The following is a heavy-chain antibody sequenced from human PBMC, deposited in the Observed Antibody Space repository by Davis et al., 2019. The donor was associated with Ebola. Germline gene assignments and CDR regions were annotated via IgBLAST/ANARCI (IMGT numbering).Heavy chain of an antibody. D-gene: IGHD3-3*01. J-gene: IGHJ6*03. V-gene: IGHV1-69*10. CDR1: GGTFSSYA. CDR2: IIPILGIA. Sequence: SVKVSCKASGGTFSSYAISWVRQAPGQGLEWMGGIIPILGIANYAQKFQGRVTITADESTSTAYMELSSLRSEDTAVYYCARDPEPRSLRFVVPPYYYYYMDVWGKGTTVTVSS. CDR3: ARDPEPRSLRFVVPPYYYYYMDV.